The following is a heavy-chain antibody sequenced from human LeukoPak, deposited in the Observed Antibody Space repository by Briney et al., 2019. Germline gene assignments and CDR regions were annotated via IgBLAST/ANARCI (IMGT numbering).Heavy chain of an antibody. CDR2: IYYSGST. D-gene: IGHD7-27*01. J-gene: IGHJ4*02. Sequence: PSETLSLTCTVSGGSISSYYWSWIRQPPGKGLEWIGYIYYSGSTNYNPSLKSQVTISVDTSKNQFSLKLSSVTAADTAVYYCARLRTGEAGFDYWGQGTLVTVSS. CDR3: ARLRTGEAGFDY. V-gene: IGHV4-59*01. CDR1: GGSISSYY.